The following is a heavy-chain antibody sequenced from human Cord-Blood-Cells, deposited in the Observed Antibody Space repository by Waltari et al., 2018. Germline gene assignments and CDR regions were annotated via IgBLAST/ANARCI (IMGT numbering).Heavy chain of an antibody. D-gene: IGHD2-2*01. J-gene: IGHJ4*02. CDR1: GGSFSGYY. Sequence: QLQLQESGAGLLKPSETLSLTCAVYGGSFSGYYWSWIRQPPGKGLEWIGEINHSGSTNYNPSLKSRVTISVDTSKNQFSLKLSSVTAADTAVYYCARAYGDIVVVPAAMIFDYWGQGTLVTVSS. V-gene: IGHV4-34*01. CDR2: INHSGST. CDR3: ARAYGDIVVVPAAMIFDY.